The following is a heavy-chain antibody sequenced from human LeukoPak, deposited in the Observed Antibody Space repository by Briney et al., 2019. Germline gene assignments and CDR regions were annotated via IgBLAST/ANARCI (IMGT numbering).Heavy chain of an antibody. V-gene: IGHV1-3*01. Sequence: SVKVSCKASGYTFTSYAMHWVRQAPGQRLEWMGWINAGNGNTKYSQKFQGRVTITRDTSASTAYMELSSLRSEDTAVYYCAAPGHYYDSSGWIWGQGTLVTVSS. D-gene: IGHD3-22*01. CDR1: GYTFTSYA. CDR3: AAPGHYYDSSGWI. J-gene: IGHJ4*02. CDR2: INAGNGNT.